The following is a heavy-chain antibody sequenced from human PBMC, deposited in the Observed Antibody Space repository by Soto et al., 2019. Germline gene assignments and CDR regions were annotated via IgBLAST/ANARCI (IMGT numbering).Heavy chain of an antibody. CDR3: ARDPYYYDSSGYYYGSAFDI. Sequence: SETLSLTCTVSGGSISSYYWSWIRQPAGKGLEWIGRIYTSGSTNYNPSLKSRVTMSVDTSKNQFSLELSSVTAADTAVYYCARDPYYYDSSGYYYGSAFDIWGQGTMVTVSS. CDR1: GGSISSYY. D-gene: IGHD3-22*01. CDR2: IYTSGST. J-gene: IGHJ3*02. V-gene: IGHV4-4*07.